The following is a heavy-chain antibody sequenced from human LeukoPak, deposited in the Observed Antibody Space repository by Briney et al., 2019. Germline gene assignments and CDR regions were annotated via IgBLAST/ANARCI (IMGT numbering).Heavy chain of an antibody. V-gene: IGHV1-2*02. CDR1: GYTFTGYY. D-gene: IGHD6-6*01. Sequence: ASVKVSCKASGYTFTGYYMHWVRQAPGQGLEWMGWINPTSGGTKYAQKFQGRVTMTRDTSISTAYMELSRLRSDETAVYYCARGIRPDFDYWGQGTLVTVSS. J-gene: IGHJ4*02. CDR3: ARGIRPDFDY. CDR2: INPTSGGT.